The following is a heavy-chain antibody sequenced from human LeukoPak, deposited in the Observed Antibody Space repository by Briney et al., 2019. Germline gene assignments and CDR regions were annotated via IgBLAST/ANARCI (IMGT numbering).Heavy chain of an antibody. CDR1: GFIFSNYG. D-gene: IGHD3-10*01. CDR2: ISFDGSEE. V-gene: IGHV3-30*03. J-gene: IGHJ4*02. CDR3: TSSMVRAIFDY. Sequence: GGSLRLSCAASGFIFSNYGMHWVRQAPGKGLEWVAVISFDGSEEYYVDSVKGRFTISRDNSKNTLYLQMISLRVEDTAVYYCTSSMVRAIFDYWGQGTLVTVSS.